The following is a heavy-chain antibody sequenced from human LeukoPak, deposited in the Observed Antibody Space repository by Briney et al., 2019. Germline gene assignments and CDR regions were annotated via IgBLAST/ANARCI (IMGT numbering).Heavy chain of an antibody. V-gene: IGHV3-53*01. D-gene: IGHD2-21*02. CDR1: GFTVSDNY. CDR2: VYSGGSA. Sequence: GGSLRLSCAASGFTVSDNYMGWVRQAPGKGLEWXSVVYSGGSASYADXVXGRFTISRDNSRNTLYLQMNSLRAEDTAVYYCARRGDCCNTPFDLWGQGTLVTVSS. J-gene: IGHJ4*02. CDR3: ARRGDCCNTPFDL.